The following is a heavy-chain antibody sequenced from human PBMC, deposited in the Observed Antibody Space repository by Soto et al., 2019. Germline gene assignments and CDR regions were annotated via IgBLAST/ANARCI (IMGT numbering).Heavy chain of an antibody. CDR3: ARESGGATATLDYYCFYMDV. Sequence: QVQLVQSGAEVKKPGASVTVSCRSSGDTFNDYYIHWVRQAPGQGLEWMGWINANGGVTKYAQKFQGWVTMTRDTSIRTVYMQLSRLRSDDTAVYYCARESGGATATLDYYCFYMDVWGTGTRVTVSS. V-gene: IGHV1-2*04. J-gene: IGHJ6*03. CDR2: INANGGVT. D-gene: IGHD5-12*01. CDR1: GDTFNDYY.